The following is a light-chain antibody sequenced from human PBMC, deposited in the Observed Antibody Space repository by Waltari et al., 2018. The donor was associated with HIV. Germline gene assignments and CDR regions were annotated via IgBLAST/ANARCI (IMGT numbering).Light chain of an antibody. CDR2: EVT. Sequence: QSALTQPASVSGSPGQSITISCTGASRDAGGYDYVSWYQQHPGKAPKLMIYEVTNRPSGISNRFSGSKSGNTASLTISGLQAEDEADYYCSSYRSSSTFVFGTGTKVTVL. V-gene: IGLV2-14*03. CDR1: SRDAGGYDY. CDR3: SSYRSSSTFV. J-gene: IGLJ1*01.